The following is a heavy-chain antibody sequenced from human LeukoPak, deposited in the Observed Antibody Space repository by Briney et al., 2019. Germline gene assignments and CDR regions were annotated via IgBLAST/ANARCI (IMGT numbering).Heavy chain of an antibody. V-gene: IGHV4-59*08. CDR2: IYYSGST. Sequence: SETLSLTCTVSGGSISSYYWSWIRQPPGKGLEWIGYIYYSGSTNYNPSLKSRVTISVDTSKNQFSLKLSSVTAAATAVYYCARQKESSSWYYYYRDVGGKGTTVTVPS. D-gene: IGHD6-13*01. J-gene: IGHJ6*03. CDR3: ARQKESSSWYYYYRDV. CDR1: GGSISSYY.